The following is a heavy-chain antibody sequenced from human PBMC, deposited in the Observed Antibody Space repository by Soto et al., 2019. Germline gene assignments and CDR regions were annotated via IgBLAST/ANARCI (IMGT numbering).Heavy chain of an antibody. D-gene: IGHD3-22*01. J-gene: IGHJ6*02. CDR2: ISSSSSYI. V-gene: IGHV3-21*01. CDR1: GFTFISYS. CDR3: ARDLGNYYDSSGYRTDYYYYYGMDV. Sequence: WGSLRLSCAASGFTFISYSINCFRHSPCKWREWVSSISSSSSYIYYADSVKGRFTISRDNAKNSLYLQMNSLRAEDTAVYYCARDLGNYYDSSGYRTDYYYYYGMDVWGQGTTVTVSS.